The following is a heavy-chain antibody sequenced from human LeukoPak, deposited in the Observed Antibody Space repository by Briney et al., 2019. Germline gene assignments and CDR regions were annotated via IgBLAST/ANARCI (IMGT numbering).Heavy chain of an antibody. V-gene: IGHV4-39*01. J-gene: IGHJ4*02. CDR2: IYYSGST. CDR3: ARSQIDHTFDY. CDR1: GGSISSSSYY. D-gene: IGHD1-14*01. Sequence: SETLSLTCTVSGGSISSSSYYWGWIRQPPGKGLEWIGSIYYSGSTYYNPSLKSRVTISVDTSKNQFSLKLSSVTAADTAVYYCARSQIDHTFDYWGQGTLVTVSS.